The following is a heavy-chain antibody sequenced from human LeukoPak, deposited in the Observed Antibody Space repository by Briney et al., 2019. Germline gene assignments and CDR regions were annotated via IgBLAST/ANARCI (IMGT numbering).Heavy chain of an antibody. CDR1: GFDFRDYF. V-gene: IGHV1-2*02. CDR2: INPDTEDS. CDR3: RGRFSSGWNLLGY. Sequence: ASVKVSCKASGFDFRDYFIHWVRQAPGEGLEWMGSINPDTEDSKIAQQFQGRVTMTRDTSMTTVYMDLSGLTSDDTAVNCTRGRFSSGWNLLGYWGQGSLVIVSS. D-gene: IGHD6-19*01. J-gene: IGHJ4*02.